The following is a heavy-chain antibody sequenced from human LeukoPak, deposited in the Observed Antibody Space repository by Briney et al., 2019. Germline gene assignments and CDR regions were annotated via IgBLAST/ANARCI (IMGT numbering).Heavy chain of an antibody. CDR3: ARIPKGGYFDY. V-gene: IGHV3-23*01. D-gene: IGHD2-2*01. Sequence: GGSLRLSCAASGFTFNNYAMNWVRQAPGKGLEWVSHISPSGDTTYYADSVKGRFTISRDSSKNTLSLQMNSLRVEDTAVYYCARIPKGGYFDYWGQGTLVTVSS. CDR1: GFTFNNYA. J-gene: IGHJ4*02. CDR2: ISPSGDTT.